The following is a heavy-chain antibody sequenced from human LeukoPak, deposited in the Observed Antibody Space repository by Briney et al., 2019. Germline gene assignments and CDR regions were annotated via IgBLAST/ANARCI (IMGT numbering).Heavy chain of an antibody. V-gene: IGHV1-2*02. CDR2: INPNSGGT. J-gene: IGHJ4*02. Sequence: GASVKVSCKASGYTFTGYYMHWVRQAPGQGLEWMGWINPNSGGTNYAQKFQGRVTMTRDTSISTAYMELSRLRSDDTAVYYCARDRFGYDSANLYWGQGTLVTVSS. CDR3: ARDRFGYDSANLY. D-gene: IGHD5-12*01. CDR1: GYTFTGYY.